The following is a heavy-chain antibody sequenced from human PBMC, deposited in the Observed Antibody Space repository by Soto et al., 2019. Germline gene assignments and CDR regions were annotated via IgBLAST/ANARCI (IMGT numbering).Heavy chain of an antibody. Sequence: GGSLRLSCAASGFTFSSYAMSWVRQAPGKGLEWVSAISGSGGSTYYADSVKGRFTISRDNSKNTLYLQMNSLRAEDTAVYYCAKDASRYSYGFAYYYYGTDVWGQGTTVTVSS. V-gene: IGHV3-23*01. CDR1: GFTFSSYA. CDR2: ISGSGGST. D-gene: IGHD5-18*01. CDR3: AKDASRYSYGFAYYYYGTDV. J-gene: IGHJ6*02.